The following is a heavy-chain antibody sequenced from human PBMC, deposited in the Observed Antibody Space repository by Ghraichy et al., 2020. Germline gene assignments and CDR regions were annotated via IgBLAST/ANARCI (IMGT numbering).Heavy chain of an antibody. V-gene: IGHV4-34*01. J-gene: IGHJ3*02. CDR3: ARGWNSYGRPAFDI. CDR1: GGSFSGYY. Sequence: SETLSPTCAVYGGSFSGYYWSWIRQPPGKGLEWIGEINHSGSTNYNPSLKSRVTISVDTSKNQFSLKLSSVTAADTAVYYCARGWNSYGRPAFDIWGQGTMVTVSS. CDR2: INHSGST. D-gene: IGHD5-18*01.